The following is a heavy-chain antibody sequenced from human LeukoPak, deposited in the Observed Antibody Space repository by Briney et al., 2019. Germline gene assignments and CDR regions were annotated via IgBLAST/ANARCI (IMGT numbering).Heavy chain of an antibody. V-gene: IGHV4-61*02. CDR3: ARGMATINFDY. CDR1: GGSISSGSYY. Sequence: SETLSLTCTVSGGSISSGSYYWSWIRQPAGKGLEWIGRIYASGSTNYNPSLKSRVNISVDTSKNQFSLKLTSVTAADTAVYYCARGMATINFDYWGQGTLVTVSS. D-gene: IGHD5-24*01. J-gene: IGHJ4*02. CDR2: IYASGST.